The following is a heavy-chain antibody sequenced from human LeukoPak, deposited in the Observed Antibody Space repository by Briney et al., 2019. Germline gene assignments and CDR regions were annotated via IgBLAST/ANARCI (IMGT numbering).Heavy chain of an antibody. J-gene: IGHJ4*02. CDR1: GFTFSNYA. V-gene: IGHV3-30-3*01. Sequence: PGGSLRLSCAASGFTFSNYAMHWVRQAPGKGLEWVAVISYDGSNKYYADSVKGRFTISRDNSKNTLYLQMNSLRAEDTAVYYCVKDRGTMVRGVITHFDYWGQGTLVTVSS. CDR2: ISYDGSNK. CDR3: VKDRGTMVRGVITHFDY. D-gene: IGHD3-10*01.